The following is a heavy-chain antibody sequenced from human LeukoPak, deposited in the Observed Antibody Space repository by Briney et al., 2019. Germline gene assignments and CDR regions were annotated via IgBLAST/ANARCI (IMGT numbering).Heavy chain of an antibody. Sequence: SETLSLTCTASGYSISSGYYWGRIRQPPGKGLEWIGSIYHSGSTYYNPSLKSRVTISVDTSKNQFSLKLSSVTAADTAVYYCARDQRDGYNFGGQGTLVTVSS. CDR2: IYHSGST. CDR1: GYSISSGYY. D-gene: IGHD5-24*01. J-gene: IGHJ4*02. CDR3: ARDQRDGYNF. V-gene: IGHV4-38-2*02.